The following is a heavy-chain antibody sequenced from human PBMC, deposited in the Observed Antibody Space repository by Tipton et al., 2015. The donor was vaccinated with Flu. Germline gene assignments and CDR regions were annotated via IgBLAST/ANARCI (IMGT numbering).Heavy chain of an antibody. J-gene: IGHJ4*02. CDR1: GGSFSGYY. V-gene: IGHV4-38-2*01. CDR2: IFHGGST. CDR3: ATYYYGSGTQSAFDY. Sequence: TLSLTCAVYGGSFSGYYWGWIRQPPGKGLEWIGSIFHGGSTYYNPSLKSRVTISVDTSKNQFSLKLSSVTAADTAVYYCATYYYGSGTQSAFDYWGQGTLVTVSS. D-gene: IGHD3-10*01.